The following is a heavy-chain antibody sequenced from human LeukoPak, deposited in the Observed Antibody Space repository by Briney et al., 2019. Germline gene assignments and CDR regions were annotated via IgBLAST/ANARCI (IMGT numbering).Heavy chain of an antibody. CDR2: IYSGGSI. V-gene: IGHV3-66*01. Sequence: GGSLRLSCAASGFTLSSNYMSWVRQAPGKGLEWVSVIYSGGSIYYADSVKGRFTISRDNAKNSLYLQMNSLRAEDTAVYYCATYVSRDAFDIWGQGTMVTVSS. CDR1: GFTLSSNY. CDR3: ATYVSRDAFDI. J-gene: IGHJ3*02. D-gene: IGHD3-16*01.